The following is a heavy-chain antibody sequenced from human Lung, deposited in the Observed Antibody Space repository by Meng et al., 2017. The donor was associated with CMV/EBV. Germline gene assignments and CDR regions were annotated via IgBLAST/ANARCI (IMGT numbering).Heavy chain of an antibody. CDR1: GFRFDDYG. CDR2: INWNGASI. CDR3: EKVHWLPKSQKNDHYSPIDV. Sequence: SCESSGFRFDDYGMTWVRQVPGKGLEWVSGINWNGASIGYADSVRGRFIISRDNGREALYLQMNNLRGGDADVYYCEKVHWLPKSQKNDHYSPIDVWXQGPTVTVSS. D-gene: IGHD5-12*01. V-gene: IGHV3-20*04. J-gene: IGHJ6*02.